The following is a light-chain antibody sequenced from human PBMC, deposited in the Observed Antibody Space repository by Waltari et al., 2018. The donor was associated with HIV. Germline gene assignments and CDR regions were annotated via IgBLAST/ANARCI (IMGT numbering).Light chain of an antibody. Sequence: VLPQSPATLSVSPGGNATLACRASQTIDQKSVIWYQQRPGQAPRLVLLASATRATGSPDRLRGSESGTEFTLTIRRLEPEDFAIYYCHVYGGSPRWTFGPGTRLE. CDR3: HVYGGSPRWT. V-gene: IGKV3-20*01. J-gene: IGKJ1*01. CDR1: QTIDQKS. CDR2: ASA.